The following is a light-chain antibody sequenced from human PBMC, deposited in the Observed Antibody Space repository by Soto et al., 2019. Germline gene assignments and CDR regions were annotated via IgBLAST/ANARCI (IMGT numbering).Light chain of an antibody. Sequence: EIVLTQSPGTLSLSPGERATLSCRASQSVSSSYLAWYQQPPGQAPRLLIYGASSRATGIPVRCSGSGSGTEFTLTISSLQSEDVAVYQCQQYGISPTTFGQGTKVDIK. CDR1: QSVSSSY. J-gene: IGKJ1*01. CDR3: QQYGISPTT. V-gene: IGKV3-20*01. CDR2: GAS.